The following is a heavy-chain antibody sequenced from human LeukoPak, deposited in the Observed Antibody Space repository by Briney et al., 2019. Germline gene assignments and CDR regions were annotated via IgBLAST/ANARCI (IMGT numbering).Heavy chain of an antibody. J-gene: IGHJ4*02. Sequence: AGGSLRLSCAASGFTFSSYGMHWVRQAPGKGLEWVAFIRYDGSNKYYADSVKGRFTTSRDNSKNTLYLQMNSLRAEDTAVYYCAKDTRWLQFLMDYWGQGTLVTVSS. CDR3: AKDTRWLQFLMDY. V-gene: IGHV3-30*02. CDR2: IRYDGSNK. D-gene: IGHD5-24*01. CDR1: GFTFSSYG.